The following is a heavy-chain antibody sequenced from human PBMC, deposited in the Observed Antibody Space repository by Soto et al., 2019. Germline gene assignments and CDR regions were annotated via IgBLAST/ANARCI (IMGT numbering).Heavy chain of an antibody. CDR2: IYHSGST. J-gene: IGHJ6*02. CDR1: GGSISSGGYS. CDR3: ALSIAAPRDYYYYGMDV. V-gene: IGHV4-30-2*01. D-gene: IGHD6-6*01. Sequence: QLQLQESGSGLVKPSQTLSLTCAVFGGSISSGGYSWSWIRQPPGKGLEWIGYIYHSGSTYYNPSLKSRVTISVDRSKNQFSLKLSSVTAADTAVYYCALSIAAPRDYYYYGMDVWGQGTTVTVSS.